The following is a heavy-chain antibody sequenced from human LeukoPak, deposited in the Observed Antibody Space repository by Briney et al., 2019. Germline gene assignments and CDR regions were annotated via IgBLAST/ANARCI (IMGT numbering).Heavy chain of an antibody. J-gene: IGHJ5*02. CDR3: ARDKLLAYGNWFDP. CDR1: GFTFSSYA. D-gene: IGHD2-8*01. Sequence: GGSLRLSCAASGFTFSSYAMHWVRQAPGKGLEWVAVIAFDGSYKYYVDSAKGRFTISRDNSKNTLYLQMDRLRAEDTAIYYCARDKLLAYGNWFDPWGQGTLVTVSS. V-gene: IGHV3-30-3*01. CDR2: IAFDGSYK.